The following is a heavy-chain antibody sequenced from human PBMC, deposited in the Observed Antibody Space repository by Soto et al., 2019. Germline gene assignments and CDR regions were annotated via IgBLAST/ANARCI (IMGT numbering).Heavy chain of an antibody. CDR2: IYSRADGGTT. J-gene: IGHJ4*02. CDR3: ATEQTFISGCFDS. CDR1: GFTFKSAW. V-gene: IGHV3-15*07. D-gene: IGHD3-22*01. Sequence: EVQLVESGGGLVEPGGSLRLSCAASGFTFKSAWMNWVRQAQGKGLEWVGRIYSRADGGTTDYAAPVKGRFTISRDDSEDTLFLQMSNLKTEDTAVYFCATEQTFISGCFDSWGQGTLVTVAS.